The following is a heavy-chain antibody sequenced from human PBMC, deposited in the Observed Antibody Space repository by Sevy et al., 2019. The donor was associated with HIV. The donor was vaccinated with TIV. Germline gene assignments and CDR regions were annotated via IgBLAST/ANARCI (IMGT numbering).Heavy chain of an antibody. J-gene: IGHJ4*02. D-gene: IGHD3-22*01. Sequence: GGSLRLSCEATGFTFSNYAMHWVRQAPGKGLEWVAIIWSDGAYQYHGDSVKGRFTISRDNSKNTLYLQMNNVRVEDTAVYYCARGGYYYDNAAYYALDSWGQGTLVTVSS. CDR2: IWSDGAYQ. CDR3: ARGGYYYDNAAYYALDS. CDR1: GFTFSNYA. V-gene: IGHV3-33*01.